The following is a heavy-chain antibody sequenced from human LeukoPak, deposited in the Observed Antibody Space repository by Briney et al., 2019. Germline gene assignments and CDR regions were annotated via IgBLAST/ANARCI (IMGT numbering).Heavy chain of an antibody. CDR3: ARSEDYGDYGAFDI. CDR1: GGSFSGYY. Sequence: SQTLSLTCGVYGGSFSGYYWSWIRQPPGKGLEWIGEINHSGSTNYNPSLKSRVTISVDTSKNQFSLKLSSVTAADTAVYYCARSEDYGDYGAFDIWGQGTMVTVSS. CDR2: INHSGST. V-gene: IGHV4-34*01. J-gene: IGHJ3*02. D-gene: IGHD4-17*01.